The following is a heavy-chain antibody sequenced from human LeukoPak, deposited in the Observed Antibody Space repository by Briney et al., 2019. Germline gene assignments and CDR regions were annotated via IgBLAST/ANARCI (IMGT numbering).Heavy chain of an antibody. CDR2: INHSGST. D-gene: IGHD3-10*01. V-gene: IGHV4-34*01. Sequence: SETLSLTCAVYGGSFSGYYWSWIRQPPGKGLEWIGEINHSGSTNYNPSLNSRVTLSVDTSKNQFSLKLTSVTAADTAVYYCAKGFDASSGSFDYWGQGTLVTVSS. J-gene: IGHJ4*02. CDR1: GGSFSGYY. CDR3: AKGFDASSGSFDY.